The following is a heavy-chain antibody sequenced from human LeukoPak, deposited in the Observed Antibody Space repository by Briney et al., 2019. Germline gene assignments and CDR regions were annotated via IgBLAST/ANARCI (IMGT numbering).Heavy chain of an antibody. V-gene: IGHV3-30*18. CDR2: ISYDGSNK. J-gene: IGHJ6*02. CDR3: AKDSSSWSLPPIYYYYGMDV. Sequence: GGSLRLSCAASGFTFSSYSMNWVRQAPGKGLEWVAVISYDGSNKYYADSVKGRFTISRDNSKNTLYLQMNSLRAEDTAVYYCAKDSSSWSLPPIYYYYGMDVWGQGTTVTVSS. CDR1: GFTFSSYS. D-gene: IGHD6-13*01.